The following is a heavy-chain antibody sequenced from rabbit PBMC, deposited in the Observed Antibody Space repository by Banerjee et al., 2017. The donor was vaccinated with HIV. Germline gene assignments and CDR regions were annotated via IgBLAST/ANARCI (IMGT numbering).Heavy chain of an antibody. CDR2: IYTDSNGVT. V-gene: IGHV1S45*01. CDR3: ARDLAAVTGWNFGL. D-gene: IGHD7-1*01. Sequence: QEQLEESGGDLVKPEGSLTLTCTASGFTLSNYWICWVRQAPGKGLELIACIYTDSNGVTYYASWAKGRFTISKTSWTTVTLQMTSLTAADTASYFCARDLAAVTGWNFGLWGPGTLVTVS. J-gene: IGHJ6*01. CDR1: GFTLSNYW.